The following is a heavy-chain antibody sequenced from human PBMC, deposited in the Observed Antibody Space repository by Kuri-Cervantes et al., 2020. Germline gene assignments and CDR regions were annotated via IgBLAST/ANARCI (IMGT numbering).Heavy chain of an antibody. D-gene: IGHD1-26*01. CDR2: ISYDGSNK. V-gene: IGHV3-30*04. J-gene: IGHJ3*02. Sequence: GESLKISCAASGFTFSSYAMHWVRQAPGKGLEWVAVISYDGSNKYYADSVKGRFTISRDNSKNTLYLQMNSLRAEDTAVYYCAKDRGYSGSYGPTLTDAFDIWGQGTMVTVSS. CDR3: AKDRGYSGSYGPTLTDAFDI. CDR1: GFTFSSYA.